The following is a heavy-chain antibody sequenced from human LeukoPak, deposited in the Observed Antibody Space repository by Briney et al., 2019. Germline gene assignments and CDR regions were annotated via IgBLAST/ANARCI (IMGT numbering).Heavy chain of an antibody. CDR1: GYTFFSYG. J-gene: IGHJ4*02. V-gene: IGHV1-18*01. CDR3: AEVRGLRSH. CDR2: ISANNGDT. Sequence: ASVKVSCKTSGYTFFSYGITWVRQAPGQGLEWMGWISANNGDTKYAPKFQGRVTMTTESNTRTAYLDVRSLRSDDTAVYYCAEVRGLRSHWGQGTLVTVSS. D-gene: IGHD3-10*01.